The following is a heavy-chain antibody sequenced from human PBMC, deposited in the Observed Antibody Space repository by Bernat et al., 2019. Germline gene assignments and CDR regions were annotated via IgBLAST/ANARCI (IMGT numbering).Heavy chain of an antibody. V-gene: IGHV1-69*06. J-gene: IGHJ6*02. CDR1: GGTFSSYA. CDR2: IIPIFGTA. Sequence: GSSVKVSCKASGGTFSSYAISWVRQAPGQGLEWMGGIIPIFGTANYAQKFQGRVTITADKSTSTAYMELSSLRSEDTAVYYCARGGGRAAAGTYGYYYGMDVWGQGTTVTVSS. CDR3: ARGGGRAAAGTYGYYYGMDV. D-gene: IGHD6-13*01.